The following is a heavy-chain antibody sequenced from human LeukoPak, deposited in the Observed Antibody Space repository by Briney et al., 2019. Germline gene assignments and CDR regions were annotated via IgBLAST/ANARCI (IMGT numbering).Heavy chain of an antibody. V-gene: IGHV3-9*01. Sequence: PGGSLRLSCAASGFTFDDYAMHWVRQAPGKGLEWVSGISWNSGSIGYADSVKGRFTISRDNSKNTLYLQMNSLRAEDTAVYYCARDYGDYNWFDPWGQGTLVTVSS. CDR2: ISWNSGSI. J-gene: IGHJ5*02. CDR3: ARDYGDYNWFDP. D-gene: IGHD4-17*01. CDR1: GFTFDDYA.